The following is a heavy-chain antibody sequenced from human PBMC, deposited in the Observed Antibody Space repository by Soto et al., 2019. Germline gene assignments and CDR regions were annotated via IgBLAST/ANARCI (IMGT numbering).Heavy chain of an antibody. D-gene: IGHD1-20*01. Sequence: SETLSLTCSGSGGDISNYYWSWIRQTPGRGLEWIGCVHERGSTDYNPSLRGRVIISLHTSKSQFSLSLRSATAADTATYYCARGTRALITSFFAYWGQGIPVTVSS. CDR3: ARGTRALITSFFAY. CDR1: GGDISNYY. V-gene: IGHV4-59*03. CDR2: VHERGST. J-gene: IGHJ4*02.